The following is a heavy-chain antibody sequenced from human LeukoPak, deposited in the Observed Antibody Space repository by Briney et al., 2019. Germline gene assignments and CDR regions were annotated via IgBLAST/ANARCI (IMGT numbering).Heavy chain of an antibody. D-gene: IGHD2-2*01. J-gene: IGHJ6*03. Sequence: GSLRLSCAASGFTFSSYWMSWVRQAPGKGLEWVANIKQDGSEKYYVDSVKGRFTISRDNAKNSLYLQMNSLRAEDTAVYYCARDQVVPAATIGVRTLDYYYYYYMDVWGKGTTVTVSS. CDR3: ARDQVVPAATIGVRTLDYYYYYYMDV. CDR2: IKQDGSEK. V-gene: IGHV3-7*01. CDR1: GFTFSSYW.